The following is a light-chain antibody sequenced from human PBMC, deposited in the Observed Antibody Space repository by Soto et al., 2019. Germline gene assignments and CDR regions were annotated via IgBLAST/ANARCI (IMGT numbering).Light chain of an antibody. CDR3: QKYSRVPA. CDR2: AAS. Sequence: DIQMTQSPTSLSASVGDRVTITCRASQDIRNFVAWYQQKPGKAPKLLIYAASTLQSGVPSRFSGSGSGTDFTFTINSLQPEDVATYFCQKYSRVPAFGPGTKVEIK. CDR1: QDIRNF. J-gene: IGKJ3*01. V-gene: IGKV1-27*01.